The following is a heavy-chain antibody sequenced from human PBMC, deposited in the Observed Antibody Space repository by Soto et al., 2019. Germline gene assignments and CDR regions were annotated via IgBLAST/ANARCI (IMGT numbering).Heavy chain of an antibody. J-gene: IGHJ4*02. Sequence: GGSLRLSCAASGFVFSNYAMFWFRQAPGRGLEWVSTIYAAGGSKYYAGSVKGRFTVSRDNSRDTLFLQMNSLRAEDTAVYYCAIQDSSGYPPSDYWGQGTLVTVSS. V-gene: IGHV3-23*01. D-gene: IGHD3-22*01. CDR2: IYAAGGSK. CDR3: AIQDSSGYPPSDY. CDR1: GFVFSNYA.